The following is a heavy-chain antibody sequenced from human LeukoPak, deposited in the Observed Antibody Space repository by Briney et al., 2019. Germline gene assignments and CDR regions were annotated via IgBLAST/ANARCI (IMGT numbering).Heavy chain of an antibody. CDR2: ISGSGGST. V-gene: IGHV3-23*01. D-gene: IGHD1-14*01. Sequence: GGSLRLSCAASGFTFSSYAMSWVRQAPGKGLEWVSAISGSGGSTYCADSVKGRFTISRDNSKNTLYLQMHSLGPEDTAVYYCARDLSERYSIDYWGQGTLVTVSS. CDR3: ARDLSERYSIDY. CDR1: GFTFSSYA. J-gene: IGHJ4*02.